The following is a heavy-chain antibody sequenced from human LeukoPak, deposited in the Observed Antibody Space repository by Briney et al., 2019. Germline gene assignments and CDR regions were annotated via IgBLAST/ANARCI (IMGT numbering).Heavy chain of an antibody. Sequence: PGGSLRLSCAASGFTFSSCSMNWVCQAPGKGLEWVSSISSSSSYIYYADSVKGRFTISRDNAKNSLYLQMNSLRAEDTAVYYCARVDFRYQLPDAFDIWGQGTMVTVSS. D-gene: IGHD2-2*01. V-gene: IGHV3-21*01. CDR2: ISSSSSYI. J-gene: IGHJ3*02. CDR3: ARVDFRYQLPDAFDI. CDR1: GFTFSSCS.